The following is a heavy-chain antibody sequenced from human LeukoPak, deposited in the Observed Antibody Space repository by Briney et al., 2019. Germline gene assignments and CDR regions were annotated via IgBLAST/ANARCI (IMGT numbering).Heavy chain of an antibody. Sequence: ASVKVSCKASGYTFTSYGLSWVRQAPGQGLEWMGWISGYNGNANYAQKFQGRVTMTTDTSTGTAYMELRSLRSDDTAVYYCARDQGYDYNWFDPWGQGTLVTVSS. CDR1: GYTFTSYG. CDR2: ISGYNGNA. CDR3: ARDQGYDYNWFDP. J-gene: IGHJ5*02. V-gene: IGHV1-18*01. D-gene: IGHD5-12*01.